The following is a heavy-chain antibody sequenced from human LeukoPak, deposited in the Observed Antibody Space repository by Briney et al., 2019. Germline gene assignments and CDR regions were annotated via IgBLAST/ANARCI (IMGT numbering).Heavy chain of an antibody. CDR3: ARHGDKEGIDCSSTSCYTRFDP. J-gene: IGHJ5*02. D-gene: IGHD2-2*02. V-gene: IGHV5-51*01. CDR1: GYSFTSYW. CDR2: IYPGDSDT. Sequence: GESLKISCKGSGYSFTSYWIGWVRQMPGKGLEWMGIIYPGDSDTRYSPSFQGQVTISADKSISTAYLQWSSLKASDTAMYYCARHGDKEGIDCSSTSCYTRFDPWGQGTLVTVSS.